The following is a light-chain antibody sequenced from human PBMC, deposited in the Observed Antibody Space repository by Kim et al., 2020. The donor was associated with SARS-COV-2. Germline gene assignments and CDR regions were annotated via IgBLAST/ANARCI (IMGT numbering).Light chain of an antibody. Sequence: PRSVPVAPGKTARITCGGNNIGSTSVHWYQQRPGQAPVLVIYFDSDRPSGIPDRFSGSNSGNTATLTITRVDAGDEADYYCQVYPVFGGGTQLTVL. J-gene: IGLJ2*01. CDR2: FDS. CDR1: NIGSTS. V-gene: IGLV3-21*01. CDR3: QVYPV.